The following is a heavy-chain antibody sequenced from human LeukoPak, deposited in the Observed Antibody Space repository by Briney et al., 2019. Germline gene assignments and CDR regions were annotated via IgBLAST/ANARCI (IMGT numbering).Heavy chain of an antibody. CDR1: GVSFSGYY. CDR3: AKAIVVVPAAIDY. D-gene: IGHD2-2*01. Sequence: ETLSLTCAVYGVSFSGYYWSWIRQPPGKGLEWVSAISGSGGSTYYADSVKGRFTISRDNSKNTLYLQMNSLRAEDTAVYYCAKAIVVVPAAIDYWGQGTLVTVSS. J-gene: IGHJ4*02. V-gene: IGHV3-23*01. CDR2: ISGSGGST.